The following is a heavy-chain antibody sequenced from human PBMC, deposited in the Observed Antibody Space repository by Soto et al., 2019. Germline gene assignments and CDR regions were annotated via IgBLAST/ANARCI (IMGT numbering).Heavy chain of an antibody. CDR2: ISGSGDST. V-gene: IGHV3-23*01. CDR1: GFTFSSYA. J-gene: IGHJ5*02. Sequence: EVQLLESGGSLVQPGESLRLSCAGSGFTFSSYAIGWVRQAPGKGLEWVSSISGSGDSTYYADSVKGRFTISRDNSKNTLYLQMNSLRAEDTAVYYCAPDGSGPFPHWFDPWGQGTLVTVSS. CDR3: APDGSGPFPHWFDP. D-gene: IGHD3-22*01.